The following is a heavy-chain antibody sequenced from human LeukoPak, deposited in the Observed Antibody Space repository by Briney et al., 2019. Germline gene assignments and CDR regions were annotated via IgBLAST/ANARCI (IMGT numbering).Heavy chain of an antibody. CDR3: ARDAAAAYWDYYYYYGMDV. V-gene: IGHV1-18*01. CDR1: GYTFTSYG. D-gene: IGHD2-2*01. CDR2: ISAYNGNT. J-gene: IGHJ6*02. Sequence: GASVKVSCKASGYTFTSYGISWVRQAPGQGLERMGWISAYNGNTNYAQKLQGRVTMTTDTSTSTAYMELRSLRSDDTAVYYCARDAAAAYWDYYYYYGMDVWGQGTTVTVSS.